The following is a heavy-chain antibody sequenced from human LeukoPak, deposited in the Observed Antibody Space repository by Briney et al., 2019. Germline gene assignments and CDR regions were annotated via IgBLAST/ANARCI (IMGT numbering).Heavy chain of an antibody. Sequence: SGGSLRLSCAASGFTFSSYWMSWVRQAPGKGLEWVANIKQDGSQKYYVDSVKGRFTISRDNANNLLYLQMNSLRAEDTAVYYCAREGYDFWSGYVDYWGQGTLVTVSS. CDR1: GFTFSSYW. D-gene: IGHD3-3*01. CDR2: IKQDGSQK. V-gene: IGHV3-7*01. J-gene: IGHJ4*02. CDR3: AREGYDFWSGYVDY.